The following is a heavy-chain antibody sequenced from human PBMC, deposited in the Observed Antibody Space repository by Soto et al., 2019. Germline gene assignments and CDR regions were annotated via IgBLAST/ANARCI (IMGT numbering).Heavy chain of an antibody. V-gene: IGHV3-23*01. D-gene: IGHD3-22*01. CDR1: GFAFSNCA. CDR2: ITGFGGGT. J-gene: IGHJ3*01. Sequence: AGGSLRLSCEASGFAFSNCAMSWVRQAPGKGLEWVSSITGFGGGTYYADSVKGRFTISRDNAKNSLYLQMNSLRAEDTAVYYCARDQLYYNDISGRPLNAFDVWGQGTMVTVS. CDR3: ARDQLYYNDISGRPLNAFDV.